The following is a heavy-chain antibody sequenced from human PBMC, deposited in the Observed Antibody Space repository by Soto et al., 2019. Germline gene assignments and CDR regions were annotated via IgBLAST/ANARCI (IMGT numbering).Heavy chain of an antibody. Sequence: PGESLKISCKGSGYSFTSYWIGWVRQMPGKGLEWMGIIYPGDSDTRYSPSFQGQVTISADKSISTAYLQWSSLKASDTAMYYCARQGPLLDYYYYGMDVWGQGTTVTVSS. CDR2: IYPGDSDT. J-gene: IGHJ6*02. D-gene: IGHD2-15*01. CDR1: GYSFTSYW. V-gene: IGHV5-51*01. CDR3: ARQGPLLDYYYYGMDV.